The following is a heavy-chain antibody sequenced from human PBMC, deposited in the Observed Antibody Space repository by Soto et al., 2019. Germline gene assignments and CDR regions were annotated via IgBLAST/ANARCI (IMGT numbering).Heavy chain of an antibody. CDR3: ARSYFADYQYYFDY. CDR2: IYPGDSDT. Sequence: GESLKISCKGSGYSFTSYWIGWVRQMPGKGLEWMGIIYPGDSDTRYSPSFQGQVTISADKSISTAYLQWNSLRASDTAMYFCARSYFADYQYYFDYWGHGTLVTVSS. CDR1: GYSFTSYW. V-gene: IGHV5-51*01. D-gene: IGHD4-17*01. J-gene: IGHJ4*01.